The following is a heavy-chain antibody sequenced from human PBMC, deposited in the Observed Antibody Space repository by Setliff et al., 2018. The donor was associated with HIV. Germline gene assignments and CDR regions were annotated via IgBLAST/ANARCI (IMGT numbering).Heavy chain of an antibody. Sequence: SETLSLTCTVSGGSISSYYWSWIRQPAGKGLEWIGRFYTSGSTNYNPSLKSRVTISVDTSKSQFSLKLSSVTAADTAVYYCARDRDIVVVPASPQGYYYYMDVWGKGTTVTVS. J-gene: IGHJ6*03. V-gene: IGHV4-4*07. CDR1: GGSISSYY. CDR2: FYTSGST. CDR3: ARDRDIVVVPASPQGYYYYMDV. D-gene: IGHD2-2*01.